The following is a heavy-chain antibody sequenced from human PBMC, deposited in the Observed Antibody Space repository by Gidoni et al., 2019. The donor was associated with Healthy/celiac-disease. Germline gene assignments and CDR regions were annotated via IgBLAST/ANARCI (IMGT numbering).Heavy chain of an antibody. CDR3: ARQVVFPLYYYYGMDV. J-gene: IGHJ6*02. Sequence: QLQLQESGPGLVKPSETMSLTCTVLGGSISSSSYYWGWIRQPPGKGLEWIGSIYYSGSTNYNPSLKSRVTISVDTSKNQFSLKLSSVTAADTAVYYCARQVVFPLYYYYGMDVWGQGTTVTVSS. CDR2: IYYSGST. CDR1: GGSISSSSYY. V-gene: IGHV4-39*01. D-gene: IGHD2-15*01.